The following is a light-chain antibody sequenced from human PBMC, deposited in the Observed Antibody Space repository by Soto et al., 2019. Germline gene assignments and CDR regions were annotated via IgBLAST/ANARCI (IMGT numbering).Light chain of an antibody. CDR1: QSVDGY. CDR3: QQYSNWAST. CDR2: DAS. Sequence: EIVLTQSPVTLSLSPGERATLSCRASQSVDGYLAWYQQRPGQAPRLLIFDASNRATGIPTRFSGSGSGTDFTLTISSLEPEDFAVYYCQQYSNWASTFGQGTKVEIK. V-gene: IGKV3-11*01. J-gene: IGKJ1*01.